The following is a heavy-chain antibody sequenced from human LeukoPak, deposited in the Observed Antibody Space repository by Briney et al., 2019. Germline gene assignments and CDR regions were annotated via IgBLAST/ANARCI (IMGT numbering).Heavy chain of an antibody. D-gene: IGHD6-13*01. CDR3: ARGLRVYSSSWYRSQTNYFDY. J-gene: IGHJ4*02. CDR2: INHSGST. Sequence: SETLSLTCAVYGGSFSGYYWSWIRQPPGKGLEWIGEINHSGSTNYNPSLKSRVTISVDTSKNQFSLKLSSVTAADTVVYYCARGLRVYSSSWYRSQTNYFDYWGQGTLVTVSS. CDR1: GGSFSGYY. V-gene: IGHV4-34*01.